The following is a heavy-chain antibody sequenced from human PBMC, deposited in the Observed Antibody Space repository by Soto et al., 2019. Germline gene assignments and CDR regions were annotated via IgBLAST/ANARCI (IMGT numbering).Heavy chain of an antibody. J-gene: IGHJ5*02. Sequence: ASVKVSCQASGGTFSSYAISWVRQARGQGVEWMGGIIPIFGTANYAQKFQDRVTITADESTSTAYMELSSLRSEDTAVYYCATSPCSSTSCRVGFDPWGQGTLVTVSS. CDR3: ATSPCSSTSCRVGFDP. CDR2: IIPIFGTA. V-gene: IGHV1-69*13. D-gene: IGHD2-2*01. CDR1: GGTFSSYA.